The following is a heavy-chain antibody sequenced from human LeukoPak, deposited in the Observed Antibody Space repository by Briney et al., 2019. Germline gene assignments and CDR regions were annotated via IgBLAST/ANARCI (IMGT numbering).Heavy chain of an antibody. D-gene: IGHD1-26*01. J-gene: IGHJ4*02. CDR3: ARREGGTTLDY. V-gene: IGHV3-30*04. CDR1: GFTFSSYT. Sequence: PGGSLRLSCAASGFTFSSYTMTWVRQAPGKGLEWVAVISYDGSNKYYVDSVKGRFTISRDNSKNTLYLQMNSLRTEDTAVYYCARREGGTTLDYWGQGTLVTVSS. CDR2: ISYDGSNK.